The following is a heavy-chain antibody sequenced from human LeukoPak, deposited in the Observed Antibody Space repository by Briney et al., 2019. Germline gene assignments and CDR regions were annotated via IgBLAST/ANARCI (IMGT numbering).Heavy chain of an antibody. D-gene: IGHD3-3*01. J-gene: IGHJ4*02. Sequence: GGSLRLSCVASGFTFGKYWMSWVRQAPGKGLEWVANIKLDGSEKNYVDSVKGRFTISRDNTKNSLYLQMNSLRVEDAAVFYCARDQYDTWSRRGNFDSWGQGTLVIVSS. CDR2: IKLDGSEK. V-gene: IGHV3-7*03. CDR1: GFTFGKYW. CDR3: ARDQYDTWSRRGNFDS.